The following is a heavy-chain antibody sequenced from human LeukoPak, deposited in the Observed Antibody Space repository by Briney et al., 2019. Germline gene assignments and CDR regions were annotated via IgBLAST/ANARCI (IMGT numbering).Heavy chain of an antibody. Sequence: GGSLRLSCAASGFTFSSYNMNWVRQAPGKGLEWVSYISSSSTTIYYADSVKGRFTISRDNSKNTLYLQMNSLRAEDTAVYYCARDLGRTNGVCRDWGQGTLVTVSS. CDR3: ARDLGRTNGVCRD. J-gene: IGHJ4*02. CDR2: ISSSSTTI. D-gene: IGHD2-8*01. V-gene: IGHV3-48*01. CDR1: GFTFSSYN.